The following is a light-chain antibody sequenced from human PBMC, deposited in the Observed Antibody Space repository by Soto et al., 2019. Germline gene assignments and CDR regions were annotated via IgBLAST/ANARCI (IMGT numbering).Light chain of an antibody. CDR1: SSNIGSNT. CDR3: AAWDDSLNGLVV. J-gene: IGLJ2*01. CDR2: SNN. Sequence: QSVLTQPPSASGTPGQRVTISCSGSSSNIGSNTVNWYQQLPGTAPKLLIYSNNQRPSGVPDRFSGSTSGTSAYLAISGLQSEDEADYYCAAWDDSLNGLVVFGGGTKLTVL. V-gene: IGLV1-44*01.